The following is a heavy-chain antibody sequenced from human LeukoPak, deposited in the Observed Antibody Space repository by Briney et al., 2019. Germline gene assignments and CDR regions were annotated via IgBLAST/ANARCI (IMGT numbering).Heavy chain of an antibody. V-gene: IGHV4-34*01. Sequence: SETLSLTCAVCGGSFSGYYWSWIRQPPGKGLEWIGEINHSGSTNYNPSLKSRVTISVDTSKNQFSLKLSSVTAADTAVYYCARASSGYYYRFDPWGQGTLVTVSS. CDR1: GGSFSGYY. CDR3: ARASSGYYYRFDP. CDR2: INHSGST. D-gene: IGHD3-22*01. J-gene: IGHJ5*02.